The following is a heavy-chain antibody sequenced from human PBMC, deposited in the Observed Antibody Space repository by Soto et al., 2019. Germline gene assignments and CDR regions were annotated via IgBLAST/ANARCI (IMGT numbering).Heavy chain of an antibody. D-gene: IGHD1-26*01. Sequence: ESVGGLVQPGGSLRLSCEASGVTVSSNYMTWVRQAPGKGLEWISVIYNGGSTFYADSVKGRFTISRDNSKNTLYLQTNSLRAEDTGVYYCAGAYTGSYYVAYWGQGTLVTVSS. CDR1: GVTVSSNY. CDR3: AGAYTGSYYVAY. J-gene: IGHJ4*02. V-gene: IGHV3-66*01. CDR2: IYNGGST.